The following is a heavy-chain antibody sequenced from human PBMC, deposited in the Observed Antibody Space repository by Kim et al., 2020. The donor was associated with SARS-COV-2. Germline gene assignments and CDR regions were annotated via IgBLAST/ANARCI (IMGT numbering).Heavy chain of an antibody. CDR2: IKSKTDGGTT. Sequence: GGSLRLSCAASGFTFSNAWMSWVRQAPGKGLEWVGRIKSKTDGGTTDYAAPVKGRFTISRDDSKNTLYLQMNSLKTEDTAVYYCTTDHDYGSGSYYYYYYGMDVWGQGTTVTVSS. V-gene: IGHV3-15*01. CDR3: TTDHDYGSGSYYYYYYGMDV. D-gene: IGHD3-10*01. CDR1: GFTFSNAW. J-gene: IGHJ6*02.